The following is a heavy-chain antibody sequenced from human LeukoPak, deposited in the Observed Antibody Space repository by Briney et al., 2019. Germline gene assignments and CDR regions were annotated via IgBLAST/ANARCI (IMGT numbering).Heavy chain of an antibody. CDR2: ISCDGNYK. CDR3: AKDSPGVDY. CDR1: GFTFSNYG. D-gene: IGHD3-10*01. Sequence: GRSLRLSCAASGFTFSNYGLHWVRQAPGKGLEWVALISCDGNYKNYADSVKGRFTISRDNSKNTLYLQMNSLRAEDTAVYYCAKDSPGVDYWGQGTLVTVSS. V-gene: IGHV3-30*18. J-gene: IGHJ4*02.